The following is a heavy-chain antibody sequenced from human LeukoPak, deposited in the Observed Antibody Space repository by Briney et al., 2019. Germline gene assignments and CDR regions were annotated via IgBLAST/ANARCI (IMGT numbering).Heavy chain of an antibody. CDR1: GFTFSTYW. CDR3: ARGPRAFDI. J-gene: IGHJ3*02. Sequence: GGSLRLSCAASGFTFSTYWMHWVRQTPGKGLVWVSRISRDGTTTTYADSVKGRFTISRDNAKNTLFLQMNSLRAEDTAVYYCARGPRAFDIWGQGTMVTVSS. CDR2: ISRDGTTT. V-gene: IGHV3-74*01.